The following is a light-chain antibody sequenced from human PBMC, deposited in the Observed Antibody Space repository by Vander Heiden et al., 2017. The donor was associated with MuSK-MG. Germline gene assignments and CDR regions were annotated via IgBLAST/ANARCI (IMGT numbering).Light chain of an antibody. Sequence: QSVLTQPPSASGTPGQRVASSCSGSNPNIGRNTVNWYQQLPGAAPKPLTDRNAQRPSGVPHRFSGSKSGTSASLAISGLQSEDDADYYCSAWDDSLTVLVFGGGTQLAVL. J-gene: IGLJ2*01. V-gene: IGLV1-44*01. CDR3: SAWDDSLTVLV. CDR1: NPNIGRNT. CDR2: RNA.